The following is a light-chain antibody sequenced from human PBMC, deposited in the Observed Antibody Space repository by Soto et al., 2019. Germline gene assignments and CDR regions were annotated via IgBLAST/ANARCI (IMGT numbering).Light chain of an antibody. CDR3: QQYGSSGT. Sequence: EIVLTQSPGTLSLSPGERATLSCRASQSLSRNYLAWYQQKPGQAPRLLIYGASNRATGIPDRFSGSGSGTDFTLTISRLEPEDFAVYYCQQYGSSGTFGQGTKVDIK. V-gene: IGKV3-20*01. J-gene: IGKJ1*01. CDR2: GAS. CDR1: QSLSRNY.